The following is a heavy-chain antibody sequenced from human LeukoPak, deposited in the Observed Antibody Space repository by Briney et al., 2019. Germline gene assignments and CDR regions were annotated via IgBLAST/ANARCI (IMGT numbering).Heavy chain of an antibody. J-gene: IGHJ5*02. D-gene: IGHD6-13*01. V-gene: IGHV3-23*01. CDR3: AKDWEQQLVLEPTWFDP. CDR2: IVGSGDST. CDR1: GFTFSSYA. Sequence: PGGSLRLSCAASGFTFSSYAMSWVRQAPGKGLEWVSSIVGSGDSTYYADSVKGRFTISRDNSKNTLYLQMTSLRAEDTAVYYCAKDWEQQLVLEPTWFDPWGQGTLVTVSS.